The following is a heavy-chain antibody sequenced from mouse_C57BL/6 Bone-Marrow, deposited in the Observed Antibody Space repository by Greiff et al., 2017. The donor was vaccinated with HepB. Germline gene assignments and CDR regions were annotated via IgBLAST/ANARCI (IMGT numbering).Heavy chain of an antibody. Sequence: VKLMESGPGLVAPSQSLSITCTVSGFSLTSYGVSWVRQPPGKGLEWRGVIWGDGCTNYHSALISRLSISKDNSKSQVFLKLNSLQTDDTATYYCAAYGSRFAYWGQGTLVTVSA. J-gene: IGHJ3*01. V-gene: IGHV2-3*01. CDR2: IWGDGCT. CDR3: AAYGSRFAY. CDR1: GFSLTSYG. D-gene: IGHD1-1*01.